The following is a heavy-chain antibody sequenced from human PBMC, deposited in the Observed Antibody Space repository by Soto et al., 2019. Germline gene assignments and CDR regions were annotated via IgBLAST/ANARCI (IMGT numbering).Heavy chain of an antibody. Sequence: EVQLLESGGGLVQPGGSLRLSCAASGFTLSSYAMSWVRQAPGKGLEWVSAISGSGGSTYYADSVKGRFTISRDNSKNTLYLQMNSLRAEDTAVYYCASRAASYYYYGMDVWGQGTTVTVSS. CDR1: GFTLSSYA. V-gene: IGHV3-23*01. D-gene: IGHD2-15*01. J-gene: IGHJ6*02. CDR3: ASRAASYYYYGMDV. CDR2: ISGSGGST.